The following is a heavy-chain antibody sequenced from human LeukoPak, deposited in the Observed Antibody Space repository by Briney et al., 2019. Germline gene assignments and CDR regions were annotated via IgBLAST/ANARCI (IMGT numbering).Heavy chain of an antibody. CDR2: IYTSGST. CDR1: GGSISSYY. J-gene: IGHJ4*02. CDR3: AALLWFGESPAFDY. V-gene: IGHV4-4*08. D-gene: IGHD3-10*01. Sequence: SETLSLTCTVSGGSISSYYWSWIRQPPGKGLEWIGRIYTSGSTNYNPSLKSRVTISVDTSKNQFSLKLSSVTAADTAVYYCAALLWFGESPAFDYWGQGTLVTVSS.